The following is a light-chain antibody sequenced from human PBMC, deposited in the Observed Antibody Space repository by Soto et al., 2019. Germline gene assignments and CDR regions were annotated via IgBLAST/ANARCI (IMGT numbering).Light chain of an antibody. Sequence: EIVMTQSPATLSVSPGERSTLSCRASQSVSSNLAWYQQKPGQAPRLLIYGASSRATGIPDRFSGSGSGTDFTLTISRLEPEDFAVYYCQQYGDSPLFGPRTKVDI. CDR1: QSVSSN. CDR2: GAS. J-gene: IGKJ3*01. V-gene: IGKV3-20*01. CDR3: QQYGDSPL.